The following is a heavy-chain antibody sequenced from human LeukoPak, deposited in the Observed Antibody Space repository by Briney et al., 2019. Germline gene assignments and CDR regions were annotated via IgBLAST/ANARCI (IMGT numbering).Heavy chain of an antibody. J-gene: IGHJ5*02. V-gene: IGHV5-51*01. D-gene: IGHD6-6*01. CDR2: IYPGDSDT. CDR3: ARLLGYSSSIWFDP. Sequence: GESLKISRKGSGYSFTSYWIGWVRQIPRKGLEWMGIIYPGDSDTRYCPSFQGQVTISADKSISTAYLQWSSLKASDTAMYYCARLLGYSSSIWFDPWGQGTLVSVSS. CDR1: GYSFTSYW.